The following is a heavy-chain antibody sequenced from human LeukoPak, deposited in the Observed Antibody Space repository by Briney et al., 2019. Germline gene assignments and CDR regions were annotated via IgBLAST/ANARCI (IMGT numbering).Heavy chain of an antibody. Sequence: GGSLRLSCAASGFMFSNYWMSWVRQAPGKGPEWVDDIKKDGSDKYYVGSVRGRFTISRDNAKNSLYLQMNSLRAEDTAVYYCVREVPWFDYWGQGTLVTVSS. D-gene: IGHD3-10*01. CDR1: GFMFSNYW. J-gene: IGHJ4*02. V-gene: IGHV3-7*03. CDR3: VREVPWFDY. CDR2: IKKDGSDK.